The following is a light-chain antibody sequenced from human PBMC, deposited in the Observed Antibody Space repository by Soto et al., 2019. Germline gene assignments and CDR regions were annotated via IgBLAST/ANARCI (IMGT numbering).Light chain of an antibody. J-gene: IGLJ1*01. V-gene: IGLV2-14*01. CDR3: GSYTSGSTHYV. Sequence: QSVLTQPASVSGSPGQSITVSCTGTSSDVGGYKFVSWYQQHPGKAPKLMIYNVDNRPSGVSNRFSGSKSGNTASLTISDLQAEDEADYYCGSYTSGSTHYVFGPGTKLTVL. CDR1: SSDVGGYKF. CDR2: NVD.